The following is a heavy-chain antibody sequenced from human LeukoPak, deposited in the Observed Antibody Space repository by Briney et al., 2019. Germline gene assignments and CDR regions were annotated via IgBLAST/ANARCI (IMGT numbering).Heavy chain of an antibody. CDR3: ARGDVGDGYNYDSYFYYLDV. J-gene: IGHJ6*03. V-gene: IGHV1-69*05. CDR1: GGTFSNYA. CDR2: IIPLFGSA. D-gene: IGHD5-24*01. Sequence: SAKVSCKASGGTFSNYAVNWVRQAPGQGLEWMGGIIPLFGSAIYPQKFQGRVTITTDESTTTAYMELSSLTSEDTAVYYCARGDVGDGYNYDSYFYYLDVWGRGTTVTVSS.